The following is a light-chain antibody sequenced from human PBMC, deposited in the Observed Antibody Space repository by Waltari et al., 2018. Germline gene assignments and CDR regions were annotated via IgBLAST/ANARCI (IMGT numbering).Light chain of an antibody. J-gene: IGLJ2*01. CDR1: SSNIGSNY. Sequence: SCSGSSSNIGSNYVYWYQQLPGTAPKLLIYTNNQRPTGVPDRFSGSKSGTSASLAITGLRSEDEADYYCAAWDDSLRVVFGGGTKLTVL. CDR3: AAWDDSLRVV. CDR2: TNN. V-gene: IGLV1-47*01.